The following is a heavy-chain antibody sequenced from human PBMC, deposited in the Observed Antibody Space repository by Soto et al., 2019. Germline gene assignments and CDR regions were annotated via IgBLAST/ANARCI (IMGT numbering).Heavy chain of an antibody. D-gene: IGHD3-16*01. Sequence: EVQLVESGGGLVQPGGSLRLSCEASGFIFSDYYMRWARQAPGKGLEWVASIKEDGSLTYYVESVKGRFTISRDNAKNSEYLQMNSLRAEDTAVYYCVRKVVTFNYADYWGQGTLVTVSS. CDR3: VRKVVTFNYADY. J-gene: IGHJ4*02. CDR1: GFIFSDYY. CDR2: IKEDGSLT. V-gene: IGHV3-7*05.